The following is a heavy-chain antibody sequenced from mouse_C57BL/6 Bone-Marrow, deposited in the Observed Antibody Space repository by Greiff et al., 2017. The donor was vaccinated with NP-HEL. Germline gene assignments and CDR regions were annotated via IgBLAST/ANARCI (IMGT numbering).Heavy chain of an antibody. D-gene: IGHD1-1*01. CDR1: GYTFTSYW. CDR2: IDPSDGYT. Sequence: QVQLQQPGAELVKPGASVKLSCKASGYTFTSYWMQWVKQRPGQGLEWIGEIDPSDGYTNYNQKFKGKATLTVDTSSSTAYMQLSSLTSEDSAVYYCALYCYGPWFAYWGQGTLVTVSA. J-gene: IGHJ3*01. V-gene: IGHV1-50*01. CDR3: ALYCYGPWFAY.